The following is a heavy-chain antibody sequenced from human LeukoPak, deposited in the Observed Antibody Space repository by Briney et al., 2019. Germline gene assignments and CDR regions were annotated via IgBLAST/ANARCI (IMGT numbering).Heavy chain of an antibody. CDR3: ARDISGWQRFDY. J-gene: IGHJ4*02. Sequence: ASVKVSCKASGYTFTSYDINWVRQAPGEGLEWMGWVKSTSGSTAIARRFQGRVSMTRDTSTNTAHMELSGLTSEDTAVYYCARDISGWQRFDYWGQGTLVTVSS. D-gene: IGHD6-19*01. CDR2: VKSTSGST. V-gene: IGHV1-8*01. CDR1: GYTFTSYD.